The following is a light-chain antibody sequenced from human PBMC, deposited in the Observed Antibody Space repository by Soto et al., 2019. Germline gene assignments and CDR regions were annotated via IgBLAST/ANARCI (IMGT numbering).Light chain of an antibody. CDR2: DAS. CDR3: QQYDNRPPYT. Sequence: DIQMTQSPSSLSASVGDRVTITCQASQDISNYLNWYQQKPGKAPKLLIYDASNLETGVPSRFSGSGSGTDFTFTISSLQPEDIATYYCQQYDNRPPYTFGQGTKLDIK. CDR1: QDISNY. J-gene: IGKJ2*01. V-gene: IGKV1-33*01.